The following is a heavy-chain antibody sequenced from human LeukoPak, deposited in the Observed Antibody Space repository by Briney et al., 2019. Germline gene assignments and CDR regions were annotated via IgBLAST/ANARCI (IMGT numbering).Heavy chain of an antibody. D-gene: IGHD6-19*01. V-gene: IGHV3-23*01. CDR1: GFTFNNYT. CDR2: ISGSGGST. CDR3: AKAWRVAVAGFDY. J-gene: IGHJ4*02. Sequence: PGGSLRLACAASGFTFNNYTMNWVRQAPGKGLEWVSAISGSGGSTYYADSVKGRFTISRDNSKNTLYLQMNSLRAEDTAVYYCAKAWRVAVAGFDYWGQGTLVTVSS.